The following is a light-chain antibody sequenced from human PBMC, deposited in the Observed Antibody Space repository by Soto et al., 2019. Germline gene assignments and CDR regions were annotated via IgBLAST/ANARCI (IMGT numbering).Light chain of an antibody. CDR1: SSDVGGYNY. V-gene: IGLV2-8*01. CDR2: EVS. CDR3: SSYAVTNIFV. J-gene: IGLJ1*01. Sequence: QSVLTQSPSASGSPGQSVTISCTGTSSDVGGYNYVSWYQQHPGKAPKVIIYEVSKRPSGVPDRFSGSKSGSTASLTVSGLQAEDEADYYCSSYAVTNIFVFGTGTKLTVL.